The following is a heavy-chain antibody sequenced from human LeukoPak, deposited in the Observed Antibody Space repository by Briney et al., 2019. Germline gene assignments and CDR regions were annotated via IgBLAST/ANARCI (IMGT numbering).Heavy chain of an antibody. Sequence: GGSLRLSCAASGFTFSSYAMSWVRQAPGKGLEWVSAISGSGGSTYYADSVKGRFTISRDNSKNTLYLQMNSLRAEDTAVYYCAKDLYFVVRGISSYWGQGTLVTVSS. J-gene: IGHJ4*02. V-gene: IGHV3-23*01. D-gene: IGHD3-10*01. CDR1: GFTFSSYA. CDR2: ISGSGGST. CDR3: AKDLYFVVRGISSY.